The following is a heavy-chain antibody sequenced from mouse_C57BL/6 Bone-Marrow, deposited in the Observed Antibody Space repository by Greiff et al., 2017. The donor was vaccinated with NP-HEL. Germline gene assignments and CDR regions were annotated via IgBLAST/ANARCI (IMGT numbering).Heavy chain of an antibody. D-gene: IGHD2-3*01. J-gene: IGHJ3*01. CDR3: ARDGVGWLLFFAY. CDR1: GYSFTGYY. V-gene: IGHV1-42*01. Sequence: EVQLKESGPELVKPGASVKISCKASGYSFTGYYMNWVKQSPEKSLEWIGEINPSTGGTTYNQKFKAKATLTVDKSSSTAYMQLKSLTSEDSAVYYCARDGVGWLLFFAYWGQGTLVTVSA. CDR2: INPSTGGT.